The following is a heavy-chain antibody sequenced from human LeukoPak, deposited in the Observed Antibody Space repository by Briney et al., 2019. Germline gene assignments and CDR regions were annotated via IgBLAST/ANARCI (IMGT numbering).Heavy chain of an antibody. CDR1: GFTFSSYA. V-gene: IGHV3-30-3*01. CDR2: ISYDGSNK. Sequence: GGSLRLSCAASGFTFSSYAMHWVRQAPGKGLEWVAVISYDGSNKYYADSVKGRFTISRDNSKNTLYLQMNSLKTEDTAVYYCTTVYRWGQGTLVTVSS. D-gene: IGHD3-16*02. CDR3: TTVYR. J-gene: IGHJ4*02.